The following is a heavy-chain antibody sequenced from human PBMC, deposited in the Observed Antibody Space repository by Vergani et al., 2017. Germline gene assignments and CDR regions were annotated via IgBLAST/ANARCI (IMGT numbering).Heavy chain of an antibody. V-gene: IGHV4-59*11. Sequence: QVQLQESGPGLVKPSESLSLTCTVSGASISSHYWSWFRQPPGKGLEWIGYIYYRGSTNYTPSLKSRVTISVDSSKNQFSLKLTSVTAADTAVYYCARGTILPVEHGGWFDPWGQGTQVTVSS. J-gene: IGHJ5*02. CDR3: ARGTILPVEHGGWFDP. CDR2: IYYRGST. CDR1: GASISSHY. D-gene: IGHD2-2*01.